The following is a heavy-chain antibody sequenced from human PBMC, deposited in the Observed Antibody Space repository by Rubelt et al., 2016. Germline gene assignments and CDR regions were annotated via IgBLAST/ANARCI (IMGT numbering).Heavy chain of an antibody. Sequence: QVQLQESGPGLVKPSETLSLTCTVSGASIRSSHWSWIRQSPGRGLEWIAYLYYSGSTSYNPSLKGRVTISMDTSKNQFSLKLNSMTAADTAMYYCARGMYSSSWFAIWGQGTMVTVSS. V-gene: IGHV4-59*12. CDR2: LYYSGST. J-gene: IGHJ3*02. D-gene: IGHD6-13*01. CDR1: GASIRSSH. CDR3: ARGMYSSSWFAI.